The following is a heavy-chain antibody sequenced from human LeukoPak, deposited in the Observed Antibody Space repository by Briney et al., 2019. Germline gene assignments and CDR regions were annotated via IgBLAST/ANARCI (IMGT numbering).Heavy chain of an antibody. V-gene: IGHV3-74*01. J-gene: IGHJ4*02. CDR1: GFTFSNNW. D-gene: IGHD3-22*01. CDR2: INSDGRTT. CDR3: AMIKEG. Sequence: QPGESLRLSCAASGFTFSNNWMHWVRQAPGKGLVWVPRINSDGRTTTYADSVKGRFTISRDNAKNTLYLQMNSLRAEDTAVYYCAMIKEGWGQGTLVTVSS.